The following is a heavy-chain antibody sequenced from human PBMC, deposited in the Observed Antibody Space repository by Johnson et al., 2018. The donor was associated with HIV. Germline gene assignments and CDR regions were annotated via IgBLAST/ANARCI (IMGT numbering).Heavy chain of an antibody. CDR3: VRGTITVIRGIIAFDL. D-gene: IGHD3-10*01. CDR2: IYGGGRT. Sequence: VQLVESGGGLIQPGGSLRLSCAASGFSVTNNYMSWVRQAPGKGLEWVSAIYGGGRTFYADSVKGRFTISGDTSENTLHLQMNSLRGEDTALYYCVRGTITVIRGIIAFDLWGQGTMVTVSS. CDR1: GFSVTNNY. V-gene: IGHV3-53*01. J-gene: IGHJ3*01.